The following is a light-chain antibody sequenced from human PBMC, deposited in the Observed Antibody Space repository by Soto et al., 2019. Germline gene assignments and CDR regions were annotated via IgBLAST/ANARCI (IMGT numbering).Light chain of an antibody. CDR2: DSS. Sequence: DIALTQSPSFLSASVEDRVTISCRASYDFSSTLSCSQQEPPKHPQLLIYDSSTLQTGVPSRFTGSGSWGKFTLTISGQQFGEFAPYFCHQLSDYPYTFGQGTKLEI. V-gene: IGKV1-9*01. CDR3: HQLSDYPYT. J-gene: IGKJ2*01. CDR1: YDFSST.